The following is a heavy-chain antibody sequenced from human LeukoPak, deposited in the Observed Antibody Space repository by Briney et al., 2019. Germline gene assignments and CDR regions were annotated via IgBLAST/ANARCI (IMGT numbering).Heavy chain of an antibody. CDR1: GFTFSTYS. D-gene: IGHD6-19*01. V-gene: IGHV3-48*01. Sequence: GGSLRLSCAPSGFTFSTYSMNWVRQAPGKGLEWDSYISSGSSTIYYADSMKGRFTISRDNAKNSLYLQMNSLRAEDTAVYYCARASRNVYTSAWYMDYWGQGTLVTASS. CDR2: ISSGSSTI. J-gene: IGHJ4*02. CDR3: ARASRNVYTSAWYMDY.